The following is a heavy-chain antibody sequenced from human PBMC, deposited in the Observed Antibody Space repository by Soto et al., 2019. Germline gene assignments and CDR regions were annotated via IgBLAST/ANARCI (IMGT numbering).Heavy chain of an antibody. CDR2: ISSSSSYT. V-gene: IGHV3-11*06. D-gene: IGHD6-19*01. J-gene: IGHJ2*01. CDR3: ARTIKQWLGPPLWYFDL. CDR1: GFTFSDYY. Sequence: QVQLVESGGGVVQPGRSLRLSCAASGFTFSDYYMSWIRQAPGKGLEWVSYISSSSSYTNYADSVKGRFTISRDNAKNSLYLQMNSLRAEDTAVYYCARTIKQWLGPPLWYFDLWGRGTLVTVSS.